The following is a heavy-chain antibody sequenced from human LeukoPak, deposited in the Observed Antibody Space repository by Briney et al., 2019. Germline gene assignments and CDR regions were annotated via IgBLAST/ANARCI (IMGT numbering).Heavy chain of an antibody. CDR3: ARVVGLTGYSSSWYSGYYYYMDV. CDR2: IIPIFGTT. Sequence: GASVKVSCKASRGTFDSHAINWVRQAPGQGLEWMGGIIPIFGTTNYAQKFQDRVTITADKSTSTAYMELSSLRSEDTAVYYCARVVGLTGYSSSWYSGYYYYMDVWGKGTTVTVSS. V-gene: IGHV1-69*06. J-gene: IGHJ6*03. D-gene: IGHD6-13*01. CDR1: RGTFDSHA.